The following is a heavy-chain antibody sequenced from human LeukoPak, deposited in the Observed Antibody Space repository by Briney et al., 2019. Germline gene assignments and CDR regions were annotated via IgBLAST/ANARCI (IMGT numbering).Heavy chain of an antibody. V-gene: IGHV3-73*01. Sequence: GGSLKLSCAASGFTFSGSAMHWVRQASGKGLEWVGRIRSKANSYATAYAASVKGRFTISRDDSKNTAYLQMSSLKTEDTAVYYCTRGTNSGYDGRYFDYWGQGTLVTVSS. J-gene: IGHJ4*02. CDR1: GFTFSGSA. CDR2: IRSKANSYAT. CDR3: TRGTNSGYDGRYFDY. D-gene: IGHD5-12*01.